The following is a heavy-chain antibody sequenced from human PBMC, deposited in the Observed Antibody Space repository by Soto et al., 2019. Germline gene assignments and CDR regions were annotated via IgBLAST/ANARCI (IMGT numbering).Heavy chain of an antibody. V-gene: IGHV4-39*01. Sequence: PSETLSLTCTVSGGSISSSSYYWGWIRQPPGKGLEWIGSIYYSGSTYYNPSLKSRVTISVDTSKNQFSLKLSSVTAADTAVYYCERSSSSEQGDYYGMDVWGQGTTVTVSS. D-gene: IGHD6-13*01. CDR2: IYYSGST. J-gene: IGHJ6*02. CDR1: GGSISSSSYY. CDR3: ERSSSSEQGDYYGMDV.